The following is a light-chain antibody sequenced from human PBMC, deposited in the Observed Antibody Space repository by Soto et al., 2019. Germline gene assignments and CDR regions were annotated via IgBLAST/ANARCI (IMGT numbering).Light chain of an antibody. CDR3: QQYDTSPRT. Sequence: EVMLTQSPGTLSLSPGERATLSCRASQSVSSNYLAWYQQKSGQAPRLLIYGASNRATGTPDRFSGSGSGTDFTLTIRGLEPEDFAVYYCQQYDTSPRTFGQGTKVEFK. V-gene: IGKV3-20*01. J-gene: IGKJ1*01. CDR2: GAS. CDR1: QSVSSNY.